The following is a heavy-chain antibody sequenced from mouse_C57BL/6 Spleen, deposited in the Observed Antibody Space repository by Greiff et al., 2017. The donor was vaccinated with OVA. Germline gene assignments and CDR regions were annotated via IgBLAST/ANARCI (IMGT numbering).Heavy chain of an antibody. V-gene: IGHV1-50*01. J-gene: IGHJ2*01. CDR3: AREGIYFAY. Sequence: QVQLQQPGAELVKPGASVKLSCKASGYTFTSYWMQWVKQRPGQGLEWIGEIDPSDSYTNYNQKFKGKATLTVDTSSSTAYMQLSSLTSEDSAVDYYAREGIYFAYWDQGTTLTVSP. CDR1: GYTFTSYW. CDR2: IDPSDSYT. D-gene: IGHD1-1*01.